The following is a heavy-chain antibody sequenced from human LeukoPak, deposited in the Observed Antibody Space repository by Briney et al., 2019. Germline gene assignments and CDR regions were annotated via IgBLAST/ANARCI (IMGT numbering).Heavy chain of an antibody. D-gene: IGHD3-22*01. J-gene: IGHJ4*02. CDR1: GFTFSSYW. V-gene: IGHV3-7*01. CDR2: IKQDGSEK. CDR3: ARGGILYDSSGYPWFY. Sequence: GGSLRLSCAASGFTFSSYWMSWVRQAPGKGLEWVANIKQDGSEKYYVDSVKGRFTISRDNAKNSLYLQMNSLRAEGTAVYYCARGGILYDSSGYPWFYWGQGTLVTVSS.